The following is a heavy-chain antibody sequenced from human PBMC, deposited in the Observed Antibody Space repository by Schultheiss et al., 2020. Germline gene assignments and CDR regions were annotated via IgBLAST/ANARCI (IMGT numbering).Heavy chain of an antibody. CDR2: ISAYNGNT. J-gene: IGHJ6*04. CDR3: ARDPIYYDFWSGSGHPGGMDV. D-gene: IGHD3-3*01. Sequence: ASVKVSCKASGYTFTSYGISWVRQAPGQGLEWMGWISAYNGNTNYAQKLQGRVTMTTDTSTSTAYMELRSLRSDDTAVYYCARDPIYYDFWSGSGHPGGMDVWGEGTTVTVSS. V-gene: IGHV1-18*01. CDR1: GYTFTSYG.